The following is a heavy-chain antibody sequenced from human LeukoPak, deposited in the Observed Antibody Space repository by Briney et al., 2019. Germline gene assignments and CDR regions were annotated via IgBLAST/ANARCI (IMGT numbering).Heavy chain of an antibody. J-gene: IGHJ4*02. D-gene: IGHD5-12*01. CDR1: GFIFSTAW. CDR3: AKTPHIVATIETFDY. Sequence: PGGSLRLSCAGSGFIFSTAWMSWVRQAPGKGLEWVSAISGSGGSTYYADSVKGRFTISRDNSKNTLYLQMNSLRAEDTAVYYCAKTPHIVATIETFDYWGQGTLVTVSS. V-gene: IGHV3-23*01. CDR2: ISGSGGST.